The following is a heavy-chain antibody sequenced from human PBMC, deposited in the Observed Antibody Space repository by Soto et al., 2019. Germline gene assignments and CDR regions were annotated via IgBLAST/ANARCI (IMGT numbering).Heavy chain of an antibody. CDR2: IYYSGST. Sequence: ETLSLTCTVSGGSISSSSYYWGWIRQPPGKGLEWIGSIYYSGSTYYNPSLKSRVTISVDTSKNQFSLKLSSVTAADTAVYYCARQDCSSTSCYTKRNWFDPWGQGTLVTVSS. CDR1: GGSISSSSYY. CDR3: ARQDCSSTSCYTKRNWFDP. V-gene: IGHV4-39*01. D-gene: IGHD2-2*02. J-gene: IGHJ5*02.